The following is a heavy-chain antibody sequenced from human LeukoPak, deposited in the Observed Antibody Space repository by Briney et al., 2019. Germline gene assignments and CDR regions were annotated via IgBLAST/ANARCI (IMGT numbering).Heavy chain of an antibody. CDR1: GFIFDDYG. CDR2: INWNGGIR. V-gene: IGHV3-20*04. D-gene: IGHD3-3*01. CDR3: ARDRDFGVFIGIVIDC. Sequence: PGGPLRLSCAASGFIFDDYGMSWVRQAPGKGLEWVSSINWNGGIRAYADSMKGRFTITRDNAKNSLYLQMNSLRAEDTALYFCARDRDFGVFIGIVIDCWGQGTLVTVSS. J-gene: IGHJ4*02.